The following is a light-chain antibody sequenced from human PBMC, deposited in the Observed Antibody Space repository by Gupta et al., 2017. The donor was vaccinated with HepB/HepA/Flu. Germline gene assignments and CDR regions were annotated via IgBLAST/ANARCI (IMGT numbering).Light chain of an antibody. V-gene: IGLV3-19*01. Sequence: SSDLTQDPAVSVALGQTVRITCQGDSLRSYYASWYQQKPGQAPVLVIFGKNNRPSGIPDRFSGSTSGNTASLTITGAQAEDEADYYCHSRDSSGNHLLFGGGTKLTVL. CDR2: GKN. CDR3: HSRDSSGNHLL. J-gene: IGLJ2*01. CDR1: SLRSYY.